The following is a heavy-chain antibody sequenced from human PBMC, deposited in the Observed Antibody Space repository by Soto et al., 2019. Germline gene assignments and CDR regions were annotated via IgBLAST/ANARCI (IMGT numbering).Heavy chain of an antibody. CDR2: INHSGST. CDR3: ARGGVAYSSSSLWFDP. V-gene: IGHV4-34*01. D-gene: IGHD6-6*01. J-gene: IGHJ5*02. Sequence: QVQLQQWGAGLLKPSETLSLTCAVYGGSFSGYYWSWIRQPPGKGLEWIGEINHSGSTNYNPSLKSRVTISVDTSKNHFSLKLSSVTAADTAVYYCARGGVAYSSSSLWFDPWGQGTLVTVSS. CDR1: GGSFSGYY.